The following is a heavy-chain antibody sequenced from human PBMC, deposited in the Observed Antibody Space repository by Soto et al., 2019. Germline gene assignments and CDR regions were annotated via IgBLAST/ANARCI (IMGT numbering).Heavy chain of an antibody. V-gene: IGHV3-30*18. D-gene: IGHD6-19*01. CDR1: GFTFSSYG. CDR2: ISYAGSNK. CDR3: AKGGSSGWSYYYGMDV. Sequence: PGGSLRLSCAASGFTFSSYGMHWVRQAPGKGLGWVAVISYAGSNKYYADSVKGRFTISRDNSKNTLYLQMNSLRAEDTAVYYCAKGGSSGWSYYYGMDVWGQGTTVTVSS. J-gene: IGHJ6*02.